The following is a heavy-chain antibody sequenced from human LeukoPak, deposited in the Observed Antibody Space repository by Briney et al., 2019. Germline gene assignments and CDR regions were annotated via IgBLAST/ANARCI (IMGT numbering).Heavy chain of an antibody. D-gene: IGHD7-27*01. V-gene: IGHV3-23*01. CDR2: ISGSGGRT. Sequence: GGSLRLSCVASGFTFSSYAMSWVRQAPGKGLEWVSGISGSGGRTYYADSVKGRFTISRDDSKNTLSLQMNSLRVEDTAVYYCARDLAWGAFDYWGQGTLVTVSS. J-gene: IGHJ4*02. CDR3: ARDLAWGAFDY. CDR1: GFTFSSYA.